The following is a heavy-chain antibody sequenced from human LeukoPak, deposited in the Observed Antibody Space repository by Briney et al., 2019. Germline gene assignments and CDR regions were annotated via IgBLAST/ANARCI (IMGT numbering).Heavy chain of an antibody. CDR1: GFTFSSYS. J-gene: IGHJ4*02. Sequence: GGSLRLSCAASGFTFSSYSMNWVRQAPGKGLEWVSSISSSSSYIYYADSVKGRFTISRDNSKNTLYLQMNSLRAEDTAVYYCAKSPVRYSSSYYFDYWGQGTLVTVSS. V-gene: IGHV3-21*04. CDR3: AKSPVRYSSSYYFDY. D-gene: IGHD6-6*01. CDR2: ISSSSSYI.